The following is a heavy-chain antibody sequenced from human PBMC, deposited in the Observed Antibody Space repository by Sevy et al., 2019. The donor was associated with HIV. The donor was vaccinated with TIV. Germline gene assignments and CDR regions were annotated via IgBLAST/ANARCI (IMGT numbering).Heavy chain of an antibody. Sequence: ASVKVSCKASGDTFSTYGLSWVRQAPGQGLEWMGGIIPIFGTPNYAQKFQGRVTITADESASTAYMELSSLRSEDTALYYPEREGGVATTGDHDAFDIWGHGTLVTVSS. CDR3: EREGGVATTGDHDAFDI. J-gene: IGHJ3*02. CDR1: GDTFSTYG. CDR2: IIPIFGTP. D-gene: IGHD7-27*01. V-gene: IGHV1-69*13.